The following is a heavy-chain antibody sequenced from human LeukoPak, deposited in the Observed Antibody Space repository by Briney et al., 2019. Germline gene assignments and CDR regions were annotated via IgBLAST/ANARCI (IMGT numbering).Heavy chain of an antibody. V-gene: IGHV1-8*01. J-gene: IGHJ3*02. CDR2: MNPNSGNT. Sequence: ASVNVSCKASVYTFTSYDINWVRQATGQGLEWMGWMNPNSGNTGYAQKFQGRVTMTRNTSISTAYMELSSLRSEDTAVYYCARGDRSFDAFDIWGQGTMVTVSS. CDR3: ARGDRSFDAFDI. CDR1: VYTFTSYD. D-gene: IGHD3-22*01.